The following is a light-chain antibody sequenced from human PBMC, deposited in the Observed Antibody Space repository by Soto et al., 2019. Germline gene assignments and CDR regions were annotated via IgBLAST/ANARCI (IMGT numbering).Light chain of an antibody. Sequence: EIVMTQSPATLSVSPGERATLSCRASQSVTNNYLAWCQQKAGQAPRLLIYASTTRATGIPDRFSGSGSGTDFSLTISSLETEDFAVYDCQYYVTLTLTGGGGTKVEIK. CDR1: QSVTNNY. J-gene: IGKJ4*01. V-gene: IGKV3-20*01. CDR3: QYYVTLTLT. CDR2: AST.